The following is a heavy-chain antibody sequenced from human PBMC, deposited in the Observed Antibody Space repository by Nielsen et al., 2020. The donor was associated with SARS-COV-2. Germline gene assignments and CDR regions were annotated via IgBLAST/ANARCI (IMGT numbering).Heavy chain of an antibody. CDR3: ARVSEWAY. D-gene: IGHD3-3*01. CDR2: INAGNGNT. J-gene: IGHJ4*02. V-gene: IGHV1-3*01. CDR1: GYTFTSYG. Sequence: GESLKISCAASGYTFTSYGISWVRQAPGQGLEWMGWINAGNGNTKYSQKFQGRVTITRDTSASTAYMELSSLRSEDTAVYYCARVSEWAYWGQGTLVTVSS.